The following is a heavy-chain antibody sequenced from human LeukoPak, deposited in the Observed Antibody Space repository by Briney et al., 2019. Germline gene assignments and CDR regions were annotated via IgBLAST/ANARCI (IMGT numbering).Heavy chain of an antibody. CDR3: AKDHCSGGNCPFPFFGS. CDR2: IIDVGDT. V-gene: IGHV3-23*01. Sequence: GGSLRLSCAASGFTFNNAWMNWVRQAPGEGLEWVSAIIDVGDTYYADSVKGRFTISRDYSRNTLYLQMNSLRAEDTATYYCAKDHCSGGNCPFPFFGSWGQGTLVTVSS. CDR1: GFTFNNAW. J-gene: IGHJ4*02. D-gene: IGHD2-15*01.